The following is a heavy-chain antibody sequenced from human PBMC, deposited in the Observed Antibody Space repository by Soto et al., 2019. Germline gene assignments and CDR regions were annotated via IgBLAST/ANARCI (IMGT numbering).Heavy chain of an antibody. CDR2: ISGDGVTT. CDR1: GFPFSSYW. CDR3: AREYYGLLTGYYTDY. Sequence: EVQLVESGGDLVQRGGSLRLSCAASGFPFSSYWMHWVCHTPGKGLDWVARISGDGVTTYYADSVTGRFTVSRDNAKNTLSLQISALRAEDTAVYYCAREYYGLLTGYYTDYWGQGTLVSVSS. J-gene: IGHJ4*02. D-gene: IGHD3-9*01. V-gene: IGHV3-74*01.